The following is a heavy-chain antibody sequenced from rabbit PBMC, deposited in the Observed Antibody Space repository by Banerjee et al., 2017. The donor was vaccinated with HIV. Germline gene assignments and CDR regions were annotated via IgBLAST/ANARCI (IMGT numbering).Heavy chain of an antibody. V-gene: IGHV1S45*01. CDR2: IDTGDGKT. CDR3: ARAYNSGWGGYFNL. D-gene: IGHD4-1*01. J-gene: IGHJ4*01. CDR1: GFSFSSGLP. Sequence: QEQLEESGGDLVKPEGSLTLTCTASGFSFSSGLPMCWVRQAPGKGLEWIASIDTGDGKTYYASWVNGRFTISLDNAQNTVTLQMTSLTPADTATYFCARAYNSGWGGYFNLWGPGTLVTVS.